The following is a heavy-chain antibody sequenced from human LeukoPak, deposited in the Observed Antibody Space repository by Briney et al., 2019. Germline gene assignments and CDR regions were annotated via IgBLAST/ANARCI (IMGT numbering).Heavy chain of an antibody. Sequence: GGSLRLSCAASGFTVSSNYMSWVRQAPGKGLEWVSVIYSGGSTYYADSVKGRFTISRDNSKNTLYLQMNSLRAEDTAVYYCARDLTSRIQLWFAYGMDVWGQGTTVTVSS. D-gene: IGHD5-18*01. CDR3: ARDLTSRIQLWFAYGMDV. CDR1: GFTVSSNY. J-gene: IGHJ6*02. CDR2: IYSGGST. V-gene: IGHV3-66*01.